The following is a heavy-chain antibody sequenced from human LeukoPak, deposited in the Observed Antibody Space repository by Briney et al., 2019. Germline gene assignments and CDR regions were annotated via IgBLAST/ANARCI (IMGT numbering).Heavy chain of an antibody. V-gene: IGHV4-39*01. D-gene: IGHD3-3*01. CDR2: IYYSGST. CDR3: ARSYYDFWRKYGMDV. J-gene: IGHJ6*02. CDR1: GGSISSSSYY. Sequence: PSETLSLTCTVSGGSISSSSYYWGWIRQPPGKGLEWIGSIYYSGSTYYNPSLKSRVTISVDTSKNQFSLKLSSVTAADTAVYYCARSYYDFWRKYGMDVWGQGTTDTVSS.